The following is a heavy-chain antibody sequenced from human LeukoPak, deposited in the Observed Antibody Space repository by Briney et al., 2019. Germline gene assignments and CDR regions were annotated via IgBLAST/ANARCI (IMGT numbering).Heavy chain of an antibody. CDR1: GYTLTELS. J-gene: IGHJ4*02. CDR2: FDPEDGET. Sequence: ASVKVSCKVSGYTLTELSMHWVRQAPGKGPEWMGGFDPEDGETIYAQKFQGRVTMTEDTSTDTAYMELSSLRSEDTAVYYCATTPPHVGATNAMYYFDYWGQGTLVTVSS. D-gene: IGHD1-26*01. V-gene: IGHV1-24*01. CDR3: ATTPPHVGATNAMYYFDY.